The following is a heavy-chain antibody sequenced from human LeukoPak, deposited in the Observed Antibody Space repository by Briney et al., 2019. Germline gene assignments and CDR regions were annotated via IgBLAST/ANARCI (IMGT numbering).Heavy chain of an antibody. J-gene: IGHJ4*02. CDR3: ARGNYDFWSGYPTSTHYFDY. CDR2: ISTYNGNT. D-gene: IGHD3-3*01. Sequence: ASVKVSCKASGYTFTSYGIGWVRQAPGQGLEWMGRISTYNGNTNYAQKLQGRVTMTTDTSTSTAYMELRSLRSDDTAVYYCARGNYDFWSGYPTSTHYFDYWGQGTLVTVSS. CDR1: GYTFTSYG. V-gene: IGHV1-18*04.